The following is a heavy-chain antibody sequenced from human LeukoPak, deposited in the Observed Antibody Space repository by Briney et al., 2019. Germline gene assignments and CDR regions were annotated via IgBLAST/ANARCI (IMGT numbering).Heavy chain of an antibody. D-gene: IGHD1-1*01. CDR2: IRSSIYGGTP. Sequence: GGSLRLSCTSSGLTFRDFALSWFRQAPGKGLEWIGFIRSSIYGGTPKSAASVKGRFIFSRDDSKSVAYLRMNSLKTEDTAVYYCSREWGNGNDLRPDYWGQGTLDTVSS. V-gene: IGHV3-49*03. J-gene: IGHJ4*02. CDR1: GLTFRDFA. CDR3: SREWGNGNDLRPDY.